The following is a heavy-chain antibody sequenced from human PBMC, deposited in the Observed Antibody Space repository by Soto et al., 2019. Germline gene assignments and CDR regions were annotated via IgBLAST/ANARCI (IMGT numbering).Heavy chain of an antibody. CDR3: ARESRSSSSAFDI. CDR2: ISSSSSYI. CDR1: GFTFSSYS. D-gene: IGHD6-6*01. J-gene: IGHJ3*02. V-gene: IGHV3-21*01. Sequence: KPGGSLRLSCAASGFTFSSYSMNWVRQAPGKGLEWVSSISSSSSYIYYADSVKGRFTISRDNAKNSLYLQMNSLRAEDTAVYYCARESRSSSSAFDIWGQGTMVTVSS.